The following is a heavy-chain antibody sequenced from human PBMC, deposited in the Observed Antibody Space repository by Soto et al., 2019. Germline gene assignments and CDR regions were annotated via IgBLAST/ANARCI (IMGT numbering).Heavy chain of an antibody. CDR1: GFIFATHT. V-gene: IGHV3-21*02. J-gene: IGHJ4*02. CDR3: VKEGISNYNAYFDY. CDR2: ITGSGIYT. D-gene: IGHD4-4*01. Sequence: VQLVESGGGLVKPGGSLRLSCAASGFIFATHTINWVRQAPGKGLEWVSYITGSGIYTRYADSVKGRFTISIDNAKAALYLQMNSLCAEDTAVYYCVKEGISNYNAYFDYWGQGTLVTVSS.